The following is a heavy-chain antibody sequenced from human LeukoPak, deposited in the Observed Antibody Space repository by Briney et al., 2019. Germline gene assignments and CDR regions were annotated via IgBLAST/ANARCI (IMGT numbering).Heavy chain of an antibody. CDR2: IYYSGST. CDR3: ARLSRDRYYDYYMDV. J-gene: IGHJ6*03. Sequence: SETLSLTCTVSGGSISSYYWSWIRQPPGKGLEWIGYIYYSGSTNYNPSLKSRVTLSVDTSKNQFSLKLSSVTAADTAVYYCARLSRDRYYDYYMDVWGKGTTVTISS. CDR1: GGSISSYY. V-gene: IGHV4-59*01. D-gene: IGHD5-24*01.